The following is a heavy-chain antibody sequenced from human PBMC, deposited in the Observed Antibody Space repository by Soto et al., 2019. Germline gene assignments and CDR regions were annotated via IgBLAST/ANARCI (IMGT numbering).Heavy chain of an antibody. D-gene: IGHD3-22*01. Sequence: SETLSLTCTVSGGSISSGGYYWSWIRQHPGKGLEWIGYIYYSGSTYYNPSPKSRVTISVDTSKNQFSLKLSSVTAADTAVYYCARVAYYYDSSGYYRRYYYYGMDVWGQGTTVTVSS. CDR2: IYYSGST. V-gene: IGHV4-31*03. CDR3: ARVAYYYDSSGYYRRYYYYGMDV. J-gene: IGHJ6*02. CDR1: GGSISSGGYY.